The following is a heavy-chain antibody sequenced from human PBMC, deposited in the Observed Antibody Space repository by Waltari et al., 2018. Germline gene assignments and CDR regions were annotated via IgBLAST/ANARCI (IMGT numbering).Heavy chain of an antibody. Sequence: QVQLQESGPGLVKPSETLSLTCTVSGYSISSGYAWGWLRQPPGKGLEWIGSIYHSGSTYYNPSLKSRVTISVDTSKNQFSLKLSSVTAADTAVYYCARDPAVAGSFDYWGQGTLVTVSS. CDR2: IYHSGST. CDR1: GYSISSGYA. V-gene: IGHV4-38-2*02. J-gene: IGHJ4*02. CDR3: ARDPAVAGSFDY. D-gene: IGHD6-19*01.